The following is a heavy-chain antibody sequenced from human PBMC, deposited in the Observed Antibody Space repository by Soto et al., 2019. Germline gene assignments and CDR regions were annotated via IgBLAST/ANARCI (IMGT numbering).Heavy chain of an antibody. Sequence: ASVKVSCKASGYTFTGYYMHWVRQAPGQGLEWMGWINPNSGGTNYAQKFQGWVTMTRDTSISTAYMELSRLRSDDTAVYYCARGFPRTSHSYNWFDPWGQGTLVTVSS. CDR2: INPNSGGT. V-gene: IGHV1-2*04. D-gene: IGHD2-2*01. CDR3: ARGFPRTSHSYNWFDP. J-gene: IGHJ5*02. CDR1: GYTFTGYY.